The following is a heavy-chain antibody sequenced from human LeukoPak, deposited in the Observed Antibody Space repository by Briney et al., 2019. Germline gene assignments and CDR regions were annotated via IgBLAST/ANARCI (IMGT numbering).Heavy chain of an antibody. J-gene: IGHJ4*02. Sequence: GGSLRLSCVGSGXTFSSYSMNWVRQAPGKGLEWVSSISSSSSYIYYADSVKGRFTISRDNAKNSLYLQMNSLRAEDTAVYYCARIAAAGTAGDYWGQGTLVTVSS. CDR3: ARIAAAGTAGDY. V-gene: IGHV3-21*01. D-gene: IGHD6-13*01. CDR2: ISSSSSYI. CDR1: GXTFSSYS.